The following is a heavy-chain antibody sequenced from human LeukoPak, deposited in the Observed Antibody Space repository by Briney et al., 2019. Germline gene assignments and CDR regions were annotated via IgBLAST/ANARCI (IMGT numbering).Heavy chain of an antibody. CDR3: TTENLGYGYDSSEGWFDP. V-gene: IGHV3-15*01. Sequence: SGGSLRLSCAASGFTFSNAWMSWVRQAPGKGLEWVGRIKSKTDGGTTDYAAPVKGRFTISRDDSKNTLYLQMNSLKTEDTAVYYCTTENLGYGYDSSEGWFDPWGQGTLVTVSS. CDR2: IKSKTDGGTT. CDR1: GFTFSNAW. D-gene: IGHD3-22*01. J-gene: IGHJ5*02.